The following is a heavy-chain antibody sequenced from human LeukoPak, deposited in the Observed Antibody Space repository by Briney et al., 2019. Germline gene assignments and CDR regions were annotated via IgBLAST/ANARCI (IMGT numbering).Heavy chain of an antibody. Sequence: GGSLRLSCAASGFTFSSYGMHWVRQAPGKGLEWVAFIRYDGSNKYYADSVKGRFTISRDNSKNTLYLQMNSLKAEDTAVYYCAKVKVWFGDYFDYWGQGTLVTVSS. CDR1: GFTFSSYG. CDR2: IRYDGSNK. J-gene: IGHJ4*02. D-gene: IGHD3-10*01. V-gene: IGHV3-30*02. CDR3: AKVKVWFGDYFDY.